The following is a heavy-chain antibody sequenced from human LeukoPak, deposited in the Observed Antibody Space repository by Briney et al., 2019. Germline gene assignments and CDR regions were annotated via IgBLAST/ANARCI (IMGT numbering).Heavy chain of an antibody. V-gene: IGHV3-48*04. CDR3: ARTPGYDFWSGEYMDV. J-gene: IGHJ6*03. CDR2: ISSSANTV. CDR1: GFTFSSYA. Sequence: QSGGSLRLSCAASGFTFSSYAMSWVRQAPGKGLEWVSYISSSANTVYYADSVKGRFTISRDNAKNSLYLQMNSLRAEDTAVYYCARTPGYDFWSGEYMDVWGKGTTVTVSS. D-gene: IGHD3-3*01.